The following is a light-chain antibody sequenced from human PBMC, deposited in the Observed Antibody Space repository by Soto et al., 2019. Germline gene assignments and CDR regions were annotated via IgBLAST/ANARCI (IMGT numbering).Light chain of an antibody. CDR2: DVN. CDR3: CSFAAMSGYV. J-gene: IGLJ1*01. CDR1: SSDVGAYDH. Sequence: QSALTQPRSVSGSPGQSVTISCTGTSSDVGAYDHVSWYQQHPGKAPKLMIHDVNQRPSGVPDRLSGSKSGNTASLTISRLQAEDEADYYCCSFAAMSGYVFGTGTKLTVL. V-gene: IGLV2-11*01.